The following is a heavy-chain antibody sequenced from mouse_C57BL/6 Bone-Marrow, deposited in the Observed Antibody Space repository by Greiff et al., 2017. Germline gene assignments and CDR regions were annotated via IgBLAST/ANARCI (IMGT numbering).Heavy chain of an antibody. CDR3: ARDGPIYYDYLDY. Sequence: EVMLVESGGGLVKPGGSLKLSCAASGFTFSSYAMSWVRQTPEKRLEWVATISDGGSYTYYPDNVKGRFTISRDNAKNNLYLQMSHLKSEDTAMYYFARDGPIYYDYLDYWGQGTTLTVSS. V-gene: IGHV5-4*01. CDR2: ISDGGSYT. J-gene: IGHJ2*01. D-gene: IGHD2-4*01. CDR1: GFTFSSYA.